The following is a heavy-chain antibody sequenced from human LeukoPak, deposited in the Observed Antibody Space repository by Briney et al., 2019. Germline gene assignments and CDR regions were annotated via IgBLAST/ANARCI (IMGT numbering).Heavy chain of an antibody. CDR1: GYTFITYG. Sequence: ASVKLSCKASGYTFITYGINWVRQAPGQGLEWMGWISPYDGSTNFAQNLQGRVTMTTDTITSTAFMELRSLRFEDTALYYCARDKAPRYTYGLGHWGQGTLVTVSS. D-gene: IGHD5-18*01. CDR2: ISPYDGST. V-gene: IGHV1-18*01. J-gene: IGHJ4*02. CDR3: ARDKAPRYTYGLGH.